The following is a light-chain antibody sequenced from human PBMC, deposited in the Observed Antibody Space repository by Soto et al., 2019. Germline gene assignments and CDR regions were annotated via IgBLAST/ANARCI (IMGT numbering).Light chain of an antibody. CDR2: GAF. V-gene: IGKV3-15*01. CDR3: QQYNDWPLT. J-gene: IGKJ1*01. Sequence: EILMTQSPVTLSVSPGERATRSCRASQSVSSNLAWYQQKPGQAPSLLIYGAFTRATGIPARFSGTGSGTEFTLTISSLQSEDFALYYCQQYNDWPLTFGQGTKVEI. CDR1: QSVSSN.